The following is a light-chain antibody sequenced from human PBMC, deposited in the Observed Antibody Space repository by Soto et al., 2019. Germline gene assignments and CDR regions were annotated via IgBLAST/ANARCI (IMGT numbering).Light chain of an antibody. CDR1: QSLVHSDGDTY. V-gene: IGKV2-30*02. CDR3: MQGIHWPLT. J-gene: IGKJ1*01. Sequence: DVVMTQSPLSLPVTLGQPASISCRSSQSLVHSDGDTYLDWFHQRPGQSPRRLIYKVSNRDSGVPDRYGGSGSGTDFTLKINRVEVEDVGVYYCMQGIHWPLTFGQGTKVEIK. CDR2: KVS.